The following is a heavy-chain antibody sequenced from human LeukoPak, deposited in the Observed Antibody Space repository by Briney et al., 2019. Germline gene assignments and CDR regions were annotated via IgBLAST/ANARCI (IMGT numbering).Heavy chain of an antibody. V-gene: IGHV3-48*01. Sequence: GGSLRLSCEASGFTFSNYGMNWVRQAPGKGLEWVSYIRPNDGTTHYADSVKGRSTISRDNAKNSLSLQMTSLRVDDSAVYYCVRGQTNLDNWFDPWGQGTLVIVSS. CDR3: VRGQTNLDNWFDP. CDR1: GFTFSNYG. CDR2: IRPNDGTT. D-gene: IGHD2-8*01. J-gene: IGHJ5*02.